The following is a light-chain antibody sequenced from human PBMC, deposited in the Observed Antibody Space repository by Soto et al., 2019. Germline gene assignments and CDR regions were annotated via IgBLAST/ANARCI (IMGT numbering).Light chain of an antibody. Sequence: DIVMTQSPDSLAVSLGERATINCRSSQSVLYNFNNKNYLGWYQQKPGQAPKLLIYWASTRESGVPDRFSGSGSGTDFTLTISSLQAEDVAVYYCQHYYSDPPGTFGQGTKVEIK. CDR2: WAS. V-gene: IGKV4-1*01. CDR3: QHYYSDPPGT. J-gene: IGKJ1*01. CDR1: QSVLYNFNNKNY.